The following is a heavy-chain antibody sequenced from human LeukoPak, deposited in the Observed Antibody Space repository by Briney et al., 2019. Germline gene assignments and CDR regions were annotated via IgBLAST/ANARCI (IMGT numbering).Heavy chain of an antibody. CDR3: SKSHSSGWYEVGTAIDY. CDR2: ISWNSGSI. CDR1: GFTFDDYA. J-gene: IGHJ4*02. Sequence: PGRSLRLSCAASGFTFDDYAMHWVRQAPGKGLEWVSGISWNSGSIGYADSVKGRLTISRDNAKNSLYLQMNSLRAEDMALYYGSKSHSSGWYEVGTAIDYWGQGTLVTVSS. D-gene: IGHD6-19*01. V-gene: IGHV3-9*03.